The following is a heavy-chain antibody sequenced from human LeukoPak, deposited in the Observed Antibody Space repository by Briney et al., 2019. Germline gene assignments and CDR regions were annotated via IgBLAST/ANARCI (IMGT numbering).Heavy chain of an antibody. Sequence: MPGRSLSLSCAASGFTLSRYTLIWVRQAPGKGLEWVSCISSSSSYKKYTDSVKGRLTIYRDNAKNSLCLQMNSLRAEDTAVYYCASGRGYWGQGTRVSVSS. CDR3: ASGRGY. D-gene: IGHD3-10*01. CDR2: ISSSSSYK. V-gene: IGHV3-21*01. J-gene: IGHJ4*02. CDR1: GFTLSRYT.